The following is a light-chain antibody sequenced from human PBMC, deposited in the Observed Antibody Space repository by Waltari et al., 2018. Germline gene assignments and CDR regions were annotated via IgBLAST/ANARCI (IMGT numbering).Light chain of an antibody. CDR3: QQSNTGPWT. CDR1: QSINNK. J-gene: IGKJ1*01. CDR2: GAS. V-gene: IGKV3-15*01. Sequence: EIVMTQSPATLSLSPGERATLSCRASQSINNKLAWYQQRPGQPPRLLIYGASTRATGIPARFSGSGSGTEFTLTISSLQSEDFVVYYCQQSNTGPWTFGQGTKVEI.